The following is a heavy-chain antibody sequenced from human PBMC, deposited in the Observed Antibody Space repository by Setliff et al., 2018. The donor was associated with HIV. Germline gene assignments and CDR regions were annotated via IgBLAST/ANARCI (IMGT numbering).Heavy chain of an antibody. D-gene: IGHD3-10*01. CDR2: IYYSGST. CDR1: GGSISSYY. V-gene: IGHV4-59*08. J-gene: IGHJ4*02. CDR3: ARQTGLRGYYGSNSLYYFDY. Sequence: SETLSLTCTVSGGSISSYYWSWIRQPPGKGLEWIGYIYYSGSTNYNPSLKSRVTTSVDTSNNQFSLILSPVTAADTAVYYCARQTGLRGYYGSNSLYYFDYWGKGMLGTVSS.